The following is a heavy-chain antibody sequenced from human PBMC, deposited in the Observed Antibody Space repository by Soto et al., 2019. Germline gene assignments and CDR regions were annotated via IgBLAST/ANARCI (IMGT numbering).Heavy chain of an antibody. CDR2: IRSKAHGGTT. CDR3: IYDSSGYSYYFVY. Sequence: GGSLRLSCTASGFTFGDYAMNWFRQAPGKGLEWVGFIRSKAHGGTTEYVASVKGRFTISRDDSESIAYLQMNSLKTEDTAVYYCIYDSSGYSYYFVYWGQGTLVNVSS. J-gene: IGHJ4*02. V-gene: IGHV3-49*03. D-gene: IGHD3-22*01. CDR1: GFTFGDYA.